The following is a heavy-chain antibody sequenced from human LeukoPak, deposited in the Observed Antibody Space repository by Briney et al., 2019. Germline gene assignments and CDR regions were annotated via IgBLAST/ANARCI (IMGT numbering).Heavy chain of an antibody. V-gene: IGHV1-69*13. D-gene: IGHD3-22*01. CDR2: IIPIFGTA. Sequence: GASVKVSCKASGYTFTSYGISWVRQAPGQGLEWMGGIIPIFGTANYAQKFQGRVTITADESTSTAYMELSSLRSEDTAVYYCARGSDSSGYYYDGYWGQGTLVTVSS. J-gene: IGHJ4*02. CDR1: GYTFTSYG. CDR3: ARGSDSSGYYYDGY.